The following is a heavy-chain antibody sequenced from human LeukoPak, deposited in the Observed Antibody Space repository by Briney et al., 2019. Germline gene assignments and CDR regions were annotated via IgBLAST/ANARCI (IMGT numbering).Heavy chain of an antibody. CDR3: ERVDTVMSYYFDR. D-gene: IGHD5-18*01. J-gene: IGHJ4*02. V-gene: IGHV3-53*04. CDR2: IYRGGTK. Sequence: GGPLSLFCAASGFTVSPNCMIWLGQAPGKGLEWVSTIYRGGTKYYSDFGMGRFTIFRHNPRNILELEMNSPEAGDTAVYYCERVDTVMSYYFDRWGQGTLVAASA. CDR1: GFTVSPNC.